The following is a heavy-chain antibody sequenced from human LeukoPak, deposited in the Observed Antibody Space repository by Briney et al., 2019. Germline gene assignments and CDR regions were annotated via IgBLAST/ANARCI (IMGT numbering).Heavy chain of an antibody. V-gene: IGHV4-4*02. CDR2: IYHSGST. J-gene: IGHJ5*02. CDR1: GGSISSTNW. CDR3: ARLHRYSYGYPTNWFDP. Sequence: SETLSLTCAVSGGSISSTNWWSWVRQSPGKGLEWIGEIYHSGSTYYNPSLKSRVTISVDTSKNQFSLKLSSVTAADTAVYYCARLHRYSYGYPTNWFDPWGQGTLVTVSS. D-gene: IGHD5-18*01.